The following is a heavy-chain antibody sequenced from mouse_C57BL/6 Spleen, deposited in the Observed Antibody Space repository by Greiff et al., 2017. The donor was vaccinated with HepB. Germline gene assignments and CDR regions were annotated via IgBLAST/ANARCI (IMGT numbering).Heavy chain of an antibody. V-gene: IGHV5-17*01. CDR3: AREAYDWGYFDV. CDR2: ISSGSSTI. D-gene: IGHD2-14*01. J-gene: IGHJ1*03. Sequence: EVMLVESGGGLVKPGGSLKLSCAASGFTFSDYGMHWVRQAPEKGLEWVAYISSGSSTIYYADTVKGRFTISRDNAKNTMFLQMTSLRSEDTAMYYCAREAYDWGYFDVWGTGTTVTVSS. CDR1: GFTFSDYG.